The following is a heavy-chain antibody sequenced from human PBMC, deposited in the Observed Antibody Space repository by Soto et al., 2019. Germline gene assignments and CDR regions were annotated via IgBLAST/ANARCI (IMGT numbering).Heavy chain of an antibody. D-gene: IGHD5-18*01. CDR3: AREGGYSYGFDYYGLDV. J-gene: IGHJ6*02. CDR2: IYYSGST. CDR1: GGSISSGAYY. Sequence: QVQLQESGPGLVMPSQTLSLTCTVSGGSISSGAYYWSWIRQPPGKGLEWIGYIYYSGSTYYNPSLKSRVTISLDTSKNQFSLRVRSVTAADTAVYYCAREGGYSYGFDYYGLDVWGQGTTVTVSS. V-gene: IGHV4-30-4*01.